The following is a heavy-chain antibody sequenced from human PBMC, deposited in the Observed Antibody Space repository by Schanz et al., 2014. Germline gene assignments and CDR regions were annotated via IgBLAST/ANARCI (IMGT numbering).Heavy chain of an antibody. CDR3: AREVGLYDRGWFDP. V-gene: IGHV1-46*01. Sequence: QVQLVQSGAEVKKPGSSMKVSCKASGYTFTSDSMHWVRQAPGQGLEWMGMINPSGGSTTYAQKFQGRVTMTRDTSTSTVYMELSSLRSEDTAVYYCAREVGLYDRGWFDPWGQGTLVTVSS. CDR1: GYTFTSDS. D-gene: IGHD3-22*01. CDR2: INPSGGST. J-gene: IGHJ5*02.